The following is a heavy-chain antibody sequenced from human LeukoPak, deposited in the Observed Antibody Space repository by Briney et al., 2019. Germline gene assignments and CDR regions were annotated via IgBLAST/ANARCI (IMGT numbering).Heavy chain of an antibody. D-gene: IGHD3-10*01. CDR1: GGSFSGYY. J-gene: IGHJ4*02. Sequence: PSETLSLTCAVYGGSFSGYYWSWIRQPPGKGLEWIGEINHSGSTNYNPSLKSRVTISVDTSKNQFSLKLSSVTAADTAVYYCARFILCFGDIDYWGQGTLVTVSS. CDR3: ARFILCFGDIDY. CDR2: INHSGST. V-gene: IGHV4-34*01.